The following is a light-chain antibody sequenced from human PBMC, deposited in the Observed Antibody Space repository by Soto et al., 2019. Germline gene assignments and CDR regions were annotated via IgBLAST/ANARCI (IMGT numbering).Light chain of an antibody. CDR1: SSDVGGYNY. V-gene: IGLV2-14*01. CDR2: EVS. Sequence: QSALTQPASVSGSPGQSITISCTGTSSDVGGYNYVSWYQQHPGKAPKLMIYEVSNRPSGVSNRFSGSKSGNTASLTISVLQAEDEADYYCSSYTSSSTLGPNYVFGTGTKLTVL. CDR3: SSYTSSSTLGPNYV. J-gene: IGLJ1*01.